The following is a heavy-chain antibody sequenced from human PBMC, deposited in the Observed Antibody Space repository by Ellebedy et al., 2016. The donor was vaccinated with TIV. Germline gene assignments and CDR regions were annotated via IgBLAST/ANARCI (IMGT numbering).Heavy chain of an antibody. CDR1: GFTFSSYA. V-gene: IGHV3-23*01. CDR2: ISASST. J-gene: IGHJ4*02. D-gene: IGHD3-22*01. CDR3: AKGRGGGSDSSAPRYYFDY. Sequence: PGGSLRLSCAASGFTFSSYAMSWVRQAPGKGLEWISSISASSTYYADSVKCRFTISRDNSKNTVYLQMNSLTAEDTAVYYCAKGRGGGSDSSAPRYYFDYWGLGTLVTVSS.